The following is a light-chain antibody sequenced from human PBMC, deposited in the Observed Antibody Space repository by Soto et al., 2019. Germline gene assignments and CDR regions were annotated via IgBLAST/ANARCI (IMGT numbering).Light chain of an antibody. Sequence: QSALTQPPSASGSPGQSVTISCTGTSSDVGGYNYVSWYQQHPGKAPKLMIYEDSKPPSGVPDRFSGFKSGNTASLTVSGLQDEDEADYYCSSYAGSNNVVFGGGTKLTVL. CDR2: EDS. J-gene: IGLJ2*01. V-gene: IGLV2-8*01. CDR3: SSYAGSNNVV. CDR1: SSDVGGYNY.